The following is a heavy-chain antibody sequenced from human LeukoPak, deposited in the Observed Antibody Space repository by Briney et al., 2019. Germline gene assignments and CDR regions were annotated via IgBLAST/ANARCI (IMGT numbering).Heavy chain of an antibody. CDR2: ISASGGST. V-gene: IGHV3-23*01. CDR3: ARVGPLWFGELFTPLPYYYYYGMDV. Sequence: GGSLRLSCAASGFTFSSSAMSWVRQVPGKGLEWVSGISASGGSTNYADSVRGRFTISRDNAKNSLYLQMNSLRDEDTAVYYCARVGPLWFGELFTPLPYYYYYGMDVWGQGTTVTVSS. J-gene: IGHJ6*02. D-gene: IGHD3-10*01. CDR1: GFTFSSSA.